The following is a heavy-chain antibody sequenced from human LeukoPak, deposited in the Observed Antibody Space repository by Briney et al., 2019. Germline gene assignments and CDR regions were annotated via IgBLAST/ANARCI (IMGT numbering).Heavy chain of an antibody. J-gene: IGHJ4*02. CDR3: AKDLRYSNYVSYFDY. Sequence: PGGSLRLSCAASGFTFSSYAMSWVRQAPGKGLEWVSAISGSGGSTYYADSVKGRFTISRDNSKNTLYLQMNSLRAEDTAVYYCAKDLRYSNYVSYFDYWGQGTLVTVSS. V-gene: IGHV3-23*01. CDR2: ISGSGGST. CDR1: GFTFSSYA. D-gene: IGHD4-11*01.